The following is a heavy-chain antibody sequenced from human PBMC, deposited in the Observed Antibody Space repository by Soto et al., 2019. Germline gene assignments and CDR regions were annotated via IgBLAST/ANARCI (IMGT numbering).Heavy chain of an antibody. CDR1: GFAFSGSA. CDR2: VRSKGHNYAT. Sequence: AGSLRLSCAASGFAFSGSAMYWVRQASGKGPELVGRVRSKGHNYATEYAASVKGRFTISRDDSKNTAYLQMNSLQTEDTAVYYCTRDLFSYDYSGILWFDPWGQGTLVTVSS. D-gene: IGHD3-16*01. V-gene: IGHV3-73*01. J-gene: IGHJ5*02. CDR3: TRDLFSYDYSGILWFDP.